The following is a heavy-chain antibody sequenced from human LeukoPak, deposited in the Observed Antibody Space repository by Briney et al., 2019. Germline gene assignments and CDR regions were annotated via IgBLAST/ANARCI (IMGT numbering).Heavy chain of an antibody. V-gene: IGHV3-7*03. Sequence: GGSLRLSCEGSAFIFSGHWMNWVRQTPGKGLEWVASIKEDGSERQYVDSVKGRFSISRDNTKGSLFLQLNSLRAEDTAVYYCARVGTSYYDFWSGYYAFWGQGTLVTVSS. CDR3: ARVGTSYYDFWSGYYAF. CDR1: AFIFSGHW. J-gene: IGHJ4*02. D-gene: IGHD3-3*01. CDR2: IKEDGSER.